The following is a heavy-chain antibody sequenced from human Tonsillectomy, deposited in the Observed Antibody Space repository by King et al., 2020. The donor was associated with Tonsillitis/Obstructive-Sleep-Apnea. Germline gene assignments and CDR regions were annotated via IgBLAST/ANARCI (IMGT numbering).Heavy chain of an antibody. J-gene: IGHJ4*02. V-gene: IGHV3-72*01. CDR2: TRNKAHSYTT. CDR3: ARVRTSSPDYNLDY. D-gene: IGHD3-10*01. Sequence: VQLVESGGGLVQPGGSLRLSCAASGFTFSDHYMDWVRQAPGKGLEWVGRTRNKAHSYTTEYAASVKGRFTISRDDSENSLYLQMNSLKTEDTAVYYCARVRTSSPDYNLDYWGQGTLVTVSS. CDR1: GFTFSDHY.